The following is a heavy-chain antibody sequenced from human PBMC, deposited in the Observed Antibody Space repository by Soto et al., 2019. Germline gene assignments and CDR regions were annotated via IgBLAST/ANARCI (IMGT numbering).Heavy chain of an antibody. CDR1: GFTFSDYY. CDR3: ARLGCSGASCYANFDY. CDR2: ISSSSSYI. Sequence: QVKLVESGGGLVKPGGSLRLSCVASGFTFSDYYMSWIRQAPGKGLEWVSYISSSSSYINYADSVKGRFTISRDNAKNSLYLQMNSLRAEDTAVYYCARLGCSGASCYANFDYWGHGTLVTVSS. D-gene: IGHD2-15*01. V-gene: IGHV3-11*05. J-gene: IGHJ4*01.